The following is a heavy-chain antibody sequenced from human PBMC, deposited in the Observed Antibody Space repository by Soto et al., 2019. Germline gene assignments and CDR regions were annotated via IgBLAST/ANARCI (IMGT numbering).Heavy chain of an antibody. CDR3: ARDNRLTVSPANVPYGMDV. CDR1: GDSITSGGYY. CDR2: IYPSGGT. V-gene: IGHV4-31*03. J-gene: IGHJ6*02. D-gene: IGHD3-16*01. Sequence: QVQLQESGPGLVKPSQTLSLTCTVSGDSITSGGYYWGWIRHLPGKGLEWIWCIYPSGGTHYTPSLKNRFSISIGASKNQFSLKVTSVAAADTAVYYCARDNRLTVSPANVPYGMDVWGQGTTVTFSS.